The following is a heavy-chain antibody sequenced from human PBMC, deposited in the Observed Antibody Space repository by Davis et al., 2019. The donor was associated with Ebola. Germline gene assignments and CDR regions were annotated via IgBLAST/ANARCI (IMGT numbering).Heavy chain of an antibody. D-gene: IGHD1-26*01. CDR1: GGTFSRNG. V-gene: IGHV1-18*01. J-gene: IGHJ3*02. CDR3: ARTSIVGTTTTASDI. Sequence: ASVKVSCKASGGTFSRNGISWVRQAPGQGLEWMGWINGYNGNTNYAQKLQGRVTMTTDTSTGTAYMELRSLRSDDTAVYFCARTSIVGTTTTASDIWGQGTLVTVSS. CDR2: INGYNGNT.